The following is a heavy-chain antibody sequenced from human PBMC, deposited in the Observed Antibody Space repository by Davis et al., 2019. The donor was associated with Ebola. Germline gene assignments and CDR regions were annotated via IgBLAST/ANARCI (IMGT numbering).Heavy chain of an antibody. CDR1: GYSFTSYW. D-gene: IGHD1-20*01. CDR3: ASLRRTITGMDDGFDL. V-gene: IGHV5-10-1*04. Sequence: GESLKISCKGSGYSFTSYWISWVRQMPGKGLEWMGRIDPSDSYTKYSPSFRGQVTISADKSTRTAYLQWGSLKASDTAMYYCASLRRTITGMDDGFDLWGQGTMVTVSS. CDR2: IDPSDSYT. J-gene: IGHJ3*01.